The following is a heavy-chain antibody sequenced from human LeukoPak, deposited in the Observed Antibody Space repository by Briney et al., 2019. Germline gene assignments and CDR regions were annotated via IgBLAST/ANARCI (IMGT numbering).Heavy chain of an antibody. Sequence: ASVKVSCKASGYIFSGHYIQWVRQAPGQGLEWMGWINPASGGTNNAQKFHGRVTMTTDTSISTLYMELNSLRSDDTAVYYCARVLFPSGPTHCFDPWGQGILVTVSS. J-gene: IGHJ5*02. CDR2: INPASGGT. CDR1: GYIFSGHY. D-gene: IGHD2-21*01. V-gene: IGHV1-2*02. CDR3: ARVLFPSGPTHCFDP.